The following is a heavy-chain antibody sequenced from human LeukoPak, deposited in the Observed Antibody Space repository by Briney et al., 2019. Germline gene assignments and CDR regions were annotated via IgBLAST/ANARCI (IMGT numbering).Heavy chain of an antibody. J-gene: IGHJ6*02. CDR2: INPNSGGT. Sequence: GASVKVSCKASGYTFTGYYMHWVRQAPGQGLEWMGRINPNSGGTNYAQKFQGRVTMTRDTSIGTAYMELSRLRSDDTAVYYCAREGSSSNYGMDVWGQGTTVTVSS. CDR3: AREGSSSNYGMDV. D-gene: IGHD6-6*01. V-gene: IGHV1-2*06. CDR1: GYTFTGYY.